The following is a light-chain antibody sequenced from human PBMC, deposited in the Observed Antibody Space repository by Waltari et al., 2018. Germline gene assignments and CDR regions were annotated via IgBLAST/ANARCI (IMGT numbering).Light chain of an antibody. CDR2: DAS. V-gene: IGKV3-11*01. J-gene: IGKJ2*02. CDR3: QQRTNWPRT. Sequence: EIVLTQSPATLSLSPGEGATLSCRASQTISTYLAWYQQKAGQAPRLLIYDASKRATCIPARFSGSGSGTDFTLTISSLEPEDFALYYCQQRTNWPRTFGQGTKLEIK. CDR1: QTISTY.